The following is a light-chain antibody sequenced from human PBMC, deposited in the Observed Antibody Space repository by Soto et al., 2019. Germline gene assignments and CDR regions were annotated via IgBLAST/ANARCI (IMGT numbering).Light chain of an antibody. CDR3: QQYYSFSIT. V-gene: IGKV1-5*03. Sequence: DIQMTQSPSTLSASVGDRVTITCRASQSINSWLAWYQHKPEKAPKLLIYEASTLQSGVPSRFSGSGSGTEFTLTISSLQPDDFATYYCQQYYSFSITFGQGTRLEIK. J-gene: IGKJ5*01. CDR1: QSINSW. CDR2: EAS.